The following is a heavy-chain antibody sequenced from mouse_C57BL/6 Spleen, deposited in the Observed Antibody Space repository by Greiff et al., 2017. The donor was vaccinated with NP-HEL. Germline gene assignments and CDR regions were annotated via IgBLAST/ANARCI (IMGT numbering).Heavy chain of an antibody. CDR1: GYTITDYY. J-gene: IGHJ2*01. CDR2: ISPNNGGT. Sequence: EVKLQQSGPELVKPGASVKISCTASGYTITDYYMNWVKQSHGKRLEWIGDISPNNGGTSYKPKFKGKATLTVDNSYSTAYMELRSLTSEDSSFYYCARKDYGSSYWGHGTTLTASS. V-gene: IGHV1-26*01. CDR3: ARKDYGSSY. D-gene: IGHD1-1*01.